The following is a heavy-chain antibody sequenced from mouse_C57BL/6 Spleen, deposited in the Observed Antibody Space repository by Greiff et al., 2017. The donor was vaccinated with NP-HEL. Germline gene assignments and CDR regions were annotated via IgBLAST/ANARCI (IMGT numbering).Heavy chain of an antibody. CDR3: ARGFDTRAMDY. CDR1: GYAFSSSW. D-gene: IGHD2-12*01. J-gene: IGHJ4*01. CDR2: IYPGDGDT. V-gene: IGHV1-82*01. Sequence: VQLQQSGPELVKPGASVKISCKASGYAFSSSWMNWVKQRPGKGLEWIGRIYPGDGDTNYNGKFKGKATLTADKSSSTAYMQLSSLTSEDSAVYFCARGFDTRAMDYWGQGTSVTVSS.